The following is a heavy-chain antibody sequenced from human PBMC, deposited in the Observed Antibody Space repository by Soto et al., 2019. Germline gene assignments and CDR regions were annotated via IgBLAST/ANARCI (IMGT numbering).Heavy chain of an antibody. V-gene: IGHV3-30-3*01. CDR2: ISYDGTNK. CDR3: ARAPILVGETTYENYFDY. J-gene: IGHJ4*02. D-gene: IGHD2-21*01. CDR1: GFSFSISP. Sequence: QVQLVESGGGVVQPGRSLRLSCAASGFSFSISPMHWVRQAPGKGPEWVALISYDGTNKFYADSVKGRFTISRDNSKSTLYLQVDSLRPEDAAVYYCARAPILVGETTYENYFDYWGQGTLVTVSS.